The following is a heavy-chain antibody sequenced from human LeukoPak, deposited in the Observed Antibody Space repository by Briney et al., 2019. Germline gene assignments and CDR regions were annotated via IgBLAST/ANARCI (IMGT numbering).Heavy chain of an antibody. D-gene: IGHD6-13*01. V-gene: IGHV4-4*07. J-gene: IGHJ4*02. CDR1: GGSISSYY. Sequence: NASETLSLTCTVSGGSISSYYWSWIRQPAGKGLEWIGRIYTSGSANYNPSLKSRVTMSLDTSKNQFSLKLSSVTAADTAVYYCARSRGIISDSTLDYWGQGTLVTVSS. CDR3: ARSRGIISDSTLDY. CDR2: IYTSGSA.